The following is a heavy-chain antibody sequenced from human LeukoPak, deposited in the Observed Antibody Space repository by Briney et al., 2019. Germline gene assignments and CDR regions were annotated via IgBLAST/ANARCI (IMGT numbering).Heavy chain of an antibody. J-gene: IGHJ4*02. CDR3: VRDQRSYYYNY. Sequence: SGGSLRLSCAASGFSFRSYNMNWVRQAPGKGLEWVSYISSDTNTIYYADSVRGRFTISRDNAKMSLYLQMNSLRADDTAVYYCVRDQRSYYYNYWGQGTLVTVSS. D-gene: IGHD3-10*01. V-gene: IGHV3-48*04. CDR2: ISSDTNTI. CDR1: GFSFRSYN.